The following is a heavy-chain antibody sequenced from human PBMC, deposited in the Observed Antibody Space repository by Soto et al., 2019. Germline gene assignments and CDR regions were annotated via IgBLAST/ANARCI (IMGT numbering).Heavy chain of an antibody. V-gene: IGHV4-30-4*01. CDR3: ARGSYYYDSSGYYYY. CDR2: IYYSGST. Sequence: TLSLTCTVSGGSISSGDYYWSWIRQPPGKGLEWIGYIYYSGSTYYNPSLKSRVTISVDTSKNQFSLKLSSVTAADTAVYYCARGSYYYDSSGYYYYWGQGTLVTVSS. J-gene: IGHJ4*02. CDR1: GGSISSGDYY. D-gene: IGHD3-22*01.